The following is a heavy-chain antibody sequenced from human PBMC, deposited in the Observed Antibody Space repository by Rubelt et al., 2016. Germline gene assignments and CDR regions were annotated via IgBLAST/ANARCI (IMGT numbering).Heavy chain of an antibody. Sequence: QVQLQQWGAGLLKPSETLSLTCAVYGGSFSGYYWSWIRQPPGKGLEWIGEINHSGSTNYNPSLKSRVTRSVDTSKNQVALKLSSVTGADTAVYYCARVSGWYRAPGQDFDYWGQGTLVTVSS. CDR3: ARVSGWYRAPGQDFDY. J-gene: IGHJ4*02. D-gene: IGHD6-19*01. V-gene: IGHV4-34*01. CDR1: GGSFSGYY. CDR2: INHSGST.